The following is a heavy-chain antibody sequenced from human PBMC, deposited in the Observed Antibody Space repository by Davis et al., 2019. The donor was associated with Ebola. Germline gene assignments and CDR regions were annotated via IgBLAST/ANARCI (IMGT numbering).Heavy chain of an antibody. V-gene: IGHV5-51*01. Sequence: GESLKISCKASGYSFASYWIGWVRQMPGKGLEWMGIIYPGDSDTRYSPSFQGHVTITADKSTSTAYLQWSSLKALDTAMYCCAKLSTSSWFHGMDVWGQGTTVTVSS. CDR1: GYSFASYW. CDR3: AKLSTSSWFHGMDV. CDR2: IYPGDSDT. D-gene: IGHD2-2*01. J-gene: IGHJ6*02.